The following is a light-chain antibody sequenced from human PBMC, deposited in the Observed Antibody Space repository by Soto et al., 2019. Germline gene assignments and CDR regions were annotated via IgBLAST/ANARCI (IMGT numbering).Light chain of an antibody. CDR3: QQSYNSPPIT. CDR2: AAS. V-gene: IGKV1-39*01. Sequence: DIQMTQSPSSLSASVGDRVTTTSRAGQNIFSSLNWYQQKPGKAPKLLIYAASSLQSGVPSRFSGSGSGTDFTLTITSLQPEDFATYYCQQSYNSPPITFGQGTRLEIK. J-gene: IGKJ5*01. CDR1: QNIFSS.